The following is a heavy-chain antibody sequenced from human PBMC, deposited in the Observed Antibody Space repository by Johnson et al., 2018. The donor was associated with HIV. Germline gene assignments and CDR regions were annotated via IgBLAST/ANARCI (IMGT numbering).Heavy chain of an antibody. D-gene: IGHD5-24*01. Sequence: VQLVESGGGLVKPGGSLRLSCGGTGFTFSDYFMSWVRQAPGKGLEWVANIKQDGTEKNYVDSVKGRFTISRANAKNSLYLQRNGLRAEDTAVYYCARGRERGMFDIWGQGTMVTVSS. J-gene: IGHJ3*02. CDR3: ARGRERGMFDI. V-gene: IGHV3-7*01. CDR1: GFTFSDYF. CDR2: IKQDGTEK.